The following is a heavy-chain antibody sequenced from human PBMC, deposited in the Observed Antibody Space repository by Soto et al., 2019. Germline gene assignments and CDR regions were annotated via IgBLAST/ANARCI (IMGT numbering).Heavy chain of an antibody. CDR1: GYTFTSYA. CDR2: INAGNGNT. Sequence: GASVKVSCKASGYTFTSYAMHWVRQAPGQRLEWMGWINAGNGNTKYSQKFQGRVTITRDTSASTAYMELSSLRSEDTAVYYCARAMVRGVIHVTYYFDYWGQGTLVTVSS. D-gene: IGHD3-10*01. J-gene: IGHJ4*02. V-gene: IGHV1-3*01. CDR3: ARAMVRGVIHVTYYFDY.